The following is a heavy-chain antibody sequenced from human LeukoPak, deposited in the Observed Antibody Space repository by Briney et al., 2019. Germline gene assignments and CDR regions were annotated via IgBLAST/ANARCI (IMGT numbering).Heavy chain of an antibody. Sequence: GGSLRLSCAASGFTFSSYAMSWVRQAPGKGLEWVSAISGSGGSTYYADSVKGRFTISRDNSKNTLYLQMNSLRAEDTAVYYCAKAALVRGVLRSHFDYWGQGSLVTVSS. D-gene: IGHD3-10*01. J-gene: IGHJ4*02. V-gene: IGHV3-23*01. CDR2: ISGSGGST. CDR3: AKAALVRGVLRSHFDY. CDR1: GFTFSSYA.